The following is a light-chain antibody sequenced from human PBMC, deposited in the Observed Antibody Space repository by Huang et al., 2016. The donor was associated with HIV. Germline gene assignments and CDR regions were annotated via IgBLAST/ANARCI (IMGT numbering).Light chain of an antibody. J-gene: IGKJ4*01. CDR1: QSISTY. V-gene: IGKV1-39*01. CDR3: QQTYNTPHA. CDR2: AAS. Sequence: DLQMTQSPSSLSASVGDRVTITCRASQSISTYLNWYQQKPGKAPKLLIYAASSLQSGVPSRFSGSGSGTDFTLTVSSLQPEDFATYYCQQTYNTPHAFGGGTKVEIK.